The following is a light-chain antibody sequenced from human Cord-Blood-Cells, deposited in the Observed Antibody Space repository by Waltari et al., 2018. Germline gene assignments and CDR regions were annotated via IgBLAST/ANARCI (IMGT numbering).Light chain of an antibody. V-gene: IGLV2-14*01. CDR3: SSYTSSSTLPYV. CDR1: SSHVGGYNY. Sequence: QSALTQPASVSGSPGQSITISCTGTSSHVGGYNYVSWYQQHPGKAPKLMIYDVSNRPSGVSNRFSGSKSGNTASLTISGLQAEDEADYYCSSYTSSSTLPYVFGTGTKVTVL. J-gene: IGLJ1*01. CDR2: DVS.